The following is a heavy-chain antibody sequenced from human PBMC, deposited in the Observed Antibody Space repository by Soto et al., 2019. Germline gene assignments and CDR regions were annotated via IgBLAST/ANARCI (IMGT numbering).Heavy chain of an antibody. D-gene: IGHD3-16*02. Sequence: PSETLSPTCTVHGGSISSSSYYWGWIREPPGKGLEWIGRIYYSGGAYYNPSLKSRVAISRDTSKNQVSLKLTSVTAADTAVYYCARHVWSTLGGVIVRRNFDFWGQGTLVTVSS. J-gene: IGHJ4*02. CDR1: GGSISSSSYY. CDR3: ARHVWSTLGGVIVRRNFDF. CDR2: IYYSGGA. V-gene: IGHV4-39*01.